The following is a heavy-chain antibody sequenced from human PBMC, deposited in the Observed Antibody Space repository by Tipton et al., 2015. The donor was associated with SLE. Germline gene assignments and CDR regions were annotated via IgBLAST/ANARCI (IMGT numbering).Heavy chain of an antibody. D-gene: IGHD3-3*01. CDR3: VKDVAIFGVVRGYYYGMDV. CDR1: GFTFSSYA. Sequence: SLRLSCAASGFTFSSYAMHWVRQAPGKGLEYVSAISSNGGSTYYADSVKGRFTISRDNSKNTLYLQMSSLRAEDTAVYYCVKDVAIFGVVRGYYYGMDVWGQGTTVTVSS. CDR2: ISSNGGST. J-gene: IGHJ6*02. V-gene: IGHV3-64D*06.